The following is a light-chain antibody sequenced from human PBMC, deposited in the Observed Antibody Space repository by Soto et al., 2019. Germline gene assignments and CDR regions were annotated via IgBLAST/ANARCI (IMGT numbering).Light chain of an antibody. CDR1: QSVSSN. CDR3: QQYKNWPPWT. J-gene: IGKJ1*01. CDR2: GAS. V-gene: IGKV3-15*01. Sequence: ETVMTQSPATLSVSPGESATLSCRASQSVSSNLAWYQQKGGQAPRLLIYGASTRATGIPARFSGSGSGTEFTLTISSLQSEDFAVYYCQQYKNWPPWTFGQGTKVEIE.